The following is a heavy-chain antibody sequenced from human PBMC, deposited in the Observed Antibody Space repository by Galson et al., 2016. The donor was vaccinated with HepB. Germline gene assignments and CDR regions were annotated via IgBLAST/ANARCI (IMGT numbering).Heavy chain of an antibody. J-gene: IGHJ4*02. CDR3: ATGPTWFAYFDY. V-gene: IGHV1-18*01. Sequence: SVKVSCKASGYTFTSYGISWVRQAPGQGLEWVGWISTYSGNTNNAQKFQGRVTMTTDTSTSTAYLELRRLRSDGTAVYYCATGPTWFAYFDYWGQGILVTVSS. CDR1: GYTFTSYG. CDR2: ISTYSGNT. D-gene: IGHD3-10*01.